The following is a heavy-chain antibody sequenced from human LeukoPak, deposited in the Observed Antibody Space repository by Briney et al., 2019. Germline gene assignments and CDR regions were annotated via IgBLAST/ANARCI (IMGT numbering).Heavy chain of an antibody. J-gene: IGHJ5*02. Sequence: GASVKVSCKASGGTFSSYAISWVRQAPGQGLEWMGFINPSGSSAGYAQKFQGGLTMTRDMFTSTDYMELTSLTSDDTAVYYCARDNSVGETAWWFDPWGQGTLVTVSS. CDR1: GGTFSSYA. CDR2: INPSGSSA. CDR3: ARDNSVGETAWWFDP. D-gene: IGHD1-26*01. V-gene: IGHV1-46*01.